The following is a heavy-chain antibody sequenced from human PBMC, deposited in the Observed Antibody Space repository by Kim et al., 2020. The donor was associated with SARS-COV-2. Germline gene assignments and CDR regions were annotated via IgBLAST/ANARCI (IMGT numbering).Heavy chain of an antibody. CDR3: AKSLGLRGTTVTTVIY. Sequence: GGSLRLSCAASGFTFSSYAMSWVRQAPGKGLEWVSAISGSGGSTYYADSVKGRFTISRDNSKNTLYLQMNSLRAEDTAVYYCAKSLGLRGTTVTTVIYWGQGTLVTVSS. CDR1: GFTFSSYA. CDR2: ISGSGGST. J-gene: IGHJ4*02. V-gene: IGHV3-23*01. D-gene: IGHD4-4*01.